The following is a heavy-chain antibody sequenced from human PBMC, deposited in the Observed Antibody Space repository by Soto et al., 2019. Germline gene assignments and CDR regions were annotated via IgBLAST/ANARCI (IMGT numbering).Heavy chain of an antibody. J-gene: IGHJ4*02. V-gene: IGHV4-61*01. D-gene: IGHD3-22*01. CDR3: ARSMFYSDATNYSHFEY. CDR2: FSYTGNI. Sequence: QVQLQESGPGLVKPSETLSLTCTVSGGSVSSGNYYWSWIRQPPGKGLEWIGYFSYTGNINYNPSLNSRVTIFIDESKNKFSLRLSSVTAADTAVYYCARSMFYSDATNYSHFEYCGQGTLVTASS. CDR1: GGSVSSGNYY.